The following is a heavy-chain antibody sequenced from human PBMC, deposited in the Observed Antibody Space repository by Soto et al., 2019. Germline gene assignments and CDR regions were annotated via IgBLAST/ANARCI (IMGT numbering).Heavy chain of an antibody. CDR1: GGSFSGYY. Sequence: SETLSLTCAVYGGSFSGYYWSWIRQPPWKGLEWIGEINHSGSTNYNPSLKSRVTMSVDTSKNQFSLTLSSVTAADTAVYYCASDRVGLFAHWGQGTLVTVYS. CDR2: INHSGST. V-gene: IGHV4-34*01. D-gene: IGHD1-26*01. J-gene: IGHJ4*02. CDR3: ASDRVGLFAH.